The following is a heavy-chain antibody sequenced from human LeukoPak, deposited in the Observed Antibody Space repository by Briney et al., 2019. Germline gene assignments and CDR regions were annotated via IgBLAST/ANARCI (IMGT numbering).Heavy chain of an antibody. CDR2: ISGGGAT. Sequence: PSETLSLTCTVSGGSIIDYYWNWIGQSAGKGLEYIGRISGGGATSYNPSLQSRITMSVDTSKNQFPLHLTSVTAADTAIYYCAREILVPGVNLVNWFDSWGQGFLVTVSS. CDR3: AREILVPGVNLVNWFDS. V-gene: IGHV4-4*07. D-gene: IGHD3-10*01. J-gene: IGHJ5*01. CDR1: GGSIIDYY.